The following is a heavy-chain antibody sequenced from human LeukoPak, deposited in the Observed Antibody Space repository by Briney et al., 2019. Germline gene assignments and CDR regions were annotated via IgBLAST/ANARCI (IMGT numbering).Heavy chain of an antibody. V-gene: IGHV1-8*02. Sequence: ASVKVSCKASGNGFPYFDVNWVRQASGQGLEWIGWGNPHSDNAGYGQRFKGRVPITTDTSTATVYMELSSLISDDTAVYYCAKARKATTSADYSYFYYMDVWGQGTTVTVSS. CDR1: GNGFPYFD. CDR3: AKARKATTSADYSYFYYMDV. D-gene: IGHD4-11*01. J-gene: IGHJ6*02. CDR2: GNPHSDNA.